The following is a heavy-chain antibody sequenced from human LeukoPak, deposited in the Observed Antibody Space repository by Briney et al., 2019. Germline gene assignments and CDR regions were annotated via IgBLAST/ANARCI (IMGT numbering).Heavy chain of an antibody. CDR3: ARGQALIPGVWFDT. V-gene: IGHV4-59*01. CDR1: GGSITSDY. Sequence: PSETLSLTCLVSGGSITSDYWIWIRQPPGKGLEWVGYLYYGGSTDYNPSLRSRVTISVDTSKSQFSLNLKSVTAADTAMYYCARGQALIPGVWFDTWGQGSLVIGSS. J-gene: IGHJ5*02. D-gene: IGHD3-10*01. CDR2: LYYGGST.